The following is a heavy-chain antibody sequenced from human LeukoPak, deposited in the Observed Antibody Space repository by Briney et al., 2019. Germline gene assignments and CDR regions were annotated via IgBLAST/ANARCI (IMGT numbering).Heavy chain of an antibody. CDR1: GYTFTSYG. CDR2: VSAYNGNT. CDR3: WRDPAYYYDSSAYTPKGGFDY. D-gene: IGHD3-22*01. Sequence: ASVKVSCKASGYTFTSYGISWLRQAPGQGLEWMGWVSAYNGNTNYAQTLQVRGRMTTDTSTSTAYMELKMIRCDDTGAYYCWRDPAYYYDSSAYTPKGGFDYWGQGTLVTVPS. V-gene: IGHV1-18*01. J-gene: IGHJ4*02.